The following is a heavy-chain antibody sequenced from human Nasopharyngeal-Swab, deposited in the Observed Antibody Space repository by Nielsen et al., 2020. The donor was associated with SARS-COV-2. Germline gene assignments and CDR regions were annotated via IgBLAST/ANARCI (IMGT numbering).Heavy chain of an antibody. CDR3: ARDDGQWLNPVYYFDY. J-gene: IGHJ4*02. CDR2: ISSSSSYI. D-gene: IGHD6-19*01. CDR1: GFTFSSYS. Sequence: GESLKISCAASGFTFSSYSMNWVRQAPGKGLEWVSSISSSSSYIYYADSVKGRFTISRDNAKNSLYLQMNSLRAEDTAVYYCARDDGQWLNPVYYFDYWGQETLVTVSS. V-gene: IGHV3-21*01.